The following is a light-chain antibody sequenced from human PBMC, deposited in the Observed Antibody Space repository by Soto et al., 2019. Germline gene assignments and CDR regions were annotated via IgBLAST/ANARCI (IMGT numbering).Light chain of an antibody. J-gene: IGLJ1*01. CDR1: SSDIGGYNF. V-gene: IGLV2-8*01. Sequence: QSALTQPPSASGSPGQSVAISCTGTSSDIGGYNFVSWYQQHPGKAPKVLIYEVSKRASGVPDRFSGSKSGNTASLTVTGLQAEDEADYYCCSYAGSYTHVFGTGTKLTVL. CDR3: CSYAGSYTHV. CDR2: EVS.